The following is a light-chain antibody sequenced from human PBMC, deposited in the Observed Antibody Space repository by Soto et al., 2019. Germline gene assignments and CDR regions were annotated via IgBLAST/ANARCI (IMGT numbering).Light chain of an antibody. CDR3: CSHTSGNSLV. Sequence: QSVLTQPPSVSASPGQPITISCTGTTSDYVSWYQQHPGNVPKVLIYEVRKRPSGISNRFSGSKSGNTVSLTISGLQAEDEADYYCCSHTSGNSLVFGSGTKVTVL. V-gene: IGLV2-14*01. J-gene: IGLJ1*01. CDR2: EVR. CDR1: TSDY.